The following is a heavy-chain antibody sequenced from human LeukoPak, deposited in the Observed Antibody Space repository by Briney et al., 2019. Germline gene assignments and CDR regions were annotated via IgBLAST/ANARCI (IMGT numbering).Heavy chain of an antibody. J-gene: IGHJ4*02. CDR2: ISSSSSYI. V-gene: IGHV3-21*01. CDR3: ATEMATTEYYFDY. Sequence: GGSLRLSCAASGFTFSSYSMNWVRQAPGKGLEWVSSISSSSSYIYYADSVKGRFTISRDNAKNSLHLQMNSLRAEDTAVYYCATEMATTEYYFDYWGRGTLVTVSS. CDR1: GFTFSSYS. D-gene: IGHD5-24*01.